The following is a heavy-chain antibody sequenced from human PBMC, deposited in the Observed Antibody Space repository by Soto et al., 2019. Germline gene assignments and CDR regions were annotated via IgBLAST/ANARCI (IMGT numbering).Heavy chain of an antibody. Sequence: SETLSLTCTVSGASISSYYWSWIRQPPGKGLEWIGRIYTSGSTNYNPSLKSRVTMSVDTSKNQFSLKLSSVTAADTAVYYCARVSIAAAGYNWFDPWGQGTLVTVSS. CDR3: ARVSIAAAGYNWFDP. V-gene: IGHV4-4*07. J-gene: IGHJ5*02. D-gene: IGHD6-13*01. CDR1: GASISSYY. CDR2: IYTSGST.